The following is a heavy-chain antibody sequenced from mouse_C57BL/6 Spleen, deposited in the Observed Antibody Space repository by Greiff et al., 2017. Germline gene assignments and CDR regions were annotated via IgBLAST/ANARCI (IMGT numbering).Heavy chain of an antibody. CDR3: AREDYLDY. Sequence: QVQLQQSGAELVRPGASVKLSCKASGYTFTDYYINWVKQRPGQGLEWIARIYPGSGNTYYNEKFKGKATLTAEKSSSTAYLQLSSLTSEDSAVYFCAREDYLDYGGQGTTLTVSS. CDR2: IYPGSGNT. CDR1: GYTFTDYY. V-gene: IGHV1-76*01. J-gene: IGHJ2*01.